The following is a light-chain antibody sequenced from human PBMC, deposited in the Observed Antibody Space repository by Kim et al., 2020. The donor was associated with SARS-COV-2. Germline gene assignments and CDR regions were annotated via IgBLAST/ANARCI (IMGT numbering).Light chain of an antibody. CDR1: QSVSSNS. Sequence: VLTQSPGTLSLSPGERATLSCRASQSVSSNSLAWYQQKPGQAPRLLIHGTSTRATGIPDRFSGSGSGTDFTLTISRLDPEDFAVYYCQQYVDRLLTFGPGTKVEIK. V-gene: IGKV3-20*01. J-gene: IGKJ1*01. CDR2: GTS. CDR3: QQYVDRLLT.